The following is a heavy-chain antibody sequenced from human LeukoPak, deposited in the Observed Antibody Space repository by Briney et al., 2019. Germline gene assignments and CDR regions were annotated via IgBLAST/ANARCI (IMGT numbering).Heavy chain of an antibody. CDR2: SGDSDGST. Sequence: GGSLRLSCAASGFTFSGSGMSWVRQAPGKGLEWISSSGDSDGSTYYADSLKGRFTISRDNSKNTLYLQMNNLRAEDTAVYYCAKGGCRGTCNPLAYWGQGVLVTVSP. CDR1: GFTFSGSG. CDR3: AKGGCRGTCNPLAY. J-gene: IGHJ4*02. V-gene: IGHV3-23*01. D-gene: IGHD2-15*01.